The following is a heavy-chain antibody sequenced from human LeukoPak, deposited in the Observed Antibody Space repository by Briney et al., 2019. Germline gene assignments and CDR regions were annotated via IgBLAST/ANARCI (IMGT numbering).Heavy chain of an antibody. CDR2: IHYSGNT. V-gene: IGHV4-31*03. J-gene: IGHJ4*02. Sequence: PSETLSLTCTVSGASFNNGDYSWSWIRQLPGKGLEWIGSIHYSGNTYYKSSVKSRVSILFVSSQSQFSLRLSSVTAADTAVYYCARAPRSVIRSRSYYFDYWGQGTLVTVSS. CDR1: GASFNNGDYS. CDR3: ARAPRSVIRSRSYYFDY. D-gene: IGHD2-21*01.